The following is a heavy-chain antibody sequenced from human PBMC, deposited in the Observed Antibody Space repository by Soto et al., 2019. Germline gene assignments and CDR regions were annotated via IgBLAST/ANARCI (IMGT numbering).Heavy chain of an antibody. D-gene: IGHD6-19*01. CDR3: ARDRASRGWGLFDY. Sequence: EVQLVESGGGLVKPGGSLRLSCAASGFTFSSYSMNWVRQAPGKGLEWVSSISSSSSYIYYADSVKGRFTITRDNAKNSLYLQGNSLRAEDTAVYYGARDRASRGWGLFDYWGQGTLVTVSS. CDR2: ISSSSSYI. J-gene: IGHJ4*02. CDR1: GFTFSSYS. V-gene: IGHV3-21*01.